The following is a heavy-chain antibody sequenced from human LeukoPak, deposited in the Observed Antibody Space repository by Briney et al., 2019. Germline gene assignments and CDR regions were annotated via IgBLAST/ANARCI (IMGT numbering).Heavy chain of an antibody. V-gene: IGHV1-2*02. CDR2: INPNSGGT. Sequence: ASVKVSCKASGYTFTGYYMHWVRQAPGQGLEWMGWINPNSGGTNYAQKFQGRVTMTRDTSISTAYMELSRLRSDDTAVYYCARGSFRVATIISLAGYWGQGTLVTVSS. CDR1: GYTFTGYY. J-gene: IGHJ4*02. CDR3: ARGSFRVATIISLAGY. D-gene: IGHD5-12*01.